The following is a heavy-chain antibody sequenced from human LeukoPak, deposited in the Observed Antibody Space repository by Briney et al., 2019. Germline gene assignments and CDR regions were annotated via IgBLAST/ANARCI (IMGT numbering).Heavy chain of an antibody. J-gene: IGHJ4*02. CDR2: ISAYNGNT. CDR1: GYTFTSYG. CDR3: ASRGSISGRYDFDY. Sequence: ASVRVSCKASGYTFTSYGISWVRQAPGQGLEWMGWISAYNGNTNYAQKLQGRVTMTTDTSTCTAYMELRSLRSDDTAVYYCASRGSISGRYDFDYWGQGTLVTVSS. D-gene: IGHD1-26*01. V-gene: IGHV1-18*01.